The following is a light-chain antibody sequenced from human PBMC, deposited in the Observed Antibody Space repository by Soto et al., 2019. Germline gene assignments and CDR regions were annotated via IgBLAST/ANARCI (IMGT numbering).Light chain of an antibody. Sequence: QSALTQPPSASGSPGQSVTISCTGTSSDVGGYTYVSWYQQHPGKAPKLVIFEVNKRPSGVPDRFSGSKSGNTASLTVSGLRTEYEADYYCNTYAGSNNFVFGTGTKFTVL. CDR2: EVN. V-gene: IGLV2-8*01. J-gene: IGLJ1*01. CDR3: NTYAGSNNFV. CDR1: SSDVGGYTY.